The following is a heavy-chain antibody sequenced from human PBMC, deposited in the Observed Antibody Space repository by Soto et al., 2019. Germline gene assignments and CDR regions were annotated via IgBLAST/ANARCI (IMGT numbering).Heavy chain of an antibody. J-gene: IGHJ4*02. CDR1: GGTFSSYA. V-gene: IGHV1-69*01. CDR2: IIPIFGTA. D-gene: IGHD2-15*01. Sequence: QVQLVQSGAEVKKPGSSGKVSCKASGGTFSSYAISWVRQAPGQGLEWMGGIIPIFGTANYAQKFQGRVTITADESTSTAYMELSSMRSEDTAVYYCARGGVVVVAATPYFDYWGQGTLVTVSS. CDR3: ARGGVVVVAATPYFDY.